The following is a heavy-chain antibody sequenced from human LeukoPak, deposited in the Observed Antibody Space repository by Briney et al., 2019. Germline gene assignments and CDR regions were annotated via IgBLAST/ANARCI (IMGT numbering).Heavy chain of an antibody. CDR3: ARTYCGGDCYPPPGYFDY. D-gene: IGHD2-21*02. J-gene: IGHJ4*02. CDR1: GGTFSSYA. CDR2: IIPIFGTA. Sequence: ASVKVSCKASGGTFSSYAISWVRQAPGQGLEWMGGIIPIFGTANYAQKFQGRVTITADKSTSTAYMELSSLRSEDTAVYYCARTYCGGDCYPPPGYFDYWGQGTLVTVSS. V-gene: IGHV1-69*06.